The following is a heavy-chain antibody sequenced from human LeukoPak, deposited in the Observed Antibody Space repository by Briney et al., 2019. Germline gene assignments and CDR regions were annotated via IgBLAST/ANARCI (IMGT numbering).Heavy chain of an antibody. Sequence: GGSLRLSCAASGFTFSDYAMSWVRQAPGKGLEWVSSISSTSSYLYNADSLKGRFTISRDNAKNSLYLQMNSLRADDTAVYYCARGQWPYGAFDLWGQGTMVTVYS. CDR1: GFTFSDYA. D-gene: IGHD6-19*01. J-gene: IGHJ3*01. CDR2: ISSTSSYL. V-gene: IGHV3-21*01. CDR3: ARGQWPYGAFDL.